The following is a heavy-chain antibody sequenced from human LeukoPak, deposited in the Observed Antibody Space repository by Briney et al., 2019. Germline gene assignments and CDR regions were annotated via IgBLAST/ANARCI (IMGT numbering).Heavy chain of an antibody. V-gene: IGHV1-69*01. J-gene: IGHJ4*02. D-gene: IGHD2-2*01. Sequence: ASVKVSCKASGDTFSRCAISWVRQAPGQGLEWMGGIIPIFGTANYAQKFQGRVTITADESTSTAYMELSSLRSEDTAVYYCASQGARYCSSTSCYRPFDYWGQGTLVTVSS. CDR2: IIPIFGTA. CDR1: GDTFSRCA. CDR3: ASQGARYCSSTSCYRPFDY.